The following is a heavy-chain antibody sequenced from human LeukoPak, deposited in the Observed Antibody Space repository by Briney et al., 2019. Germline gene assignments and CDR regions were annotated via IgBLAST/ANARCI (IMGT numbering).Heavy chain of an antibody. Sequence: PSETLSLTCTVSGGSISSGGYYWSWIRQHPGKGLEWIGYIYYSGSTYHNPSLKSRVTISVDTSKNQFSLKLSSVTAADTAVYYCARGDSSSWYKHWGQGTLVTVSS. V-gene: IGHV4-31*03. J-gene: IGHJ1*01. CDR3: ARGDSSSWYKH. CDR2: IYYSGST. CDR1: GGSISSGGYY. D-gene: IGHD6-13*01.